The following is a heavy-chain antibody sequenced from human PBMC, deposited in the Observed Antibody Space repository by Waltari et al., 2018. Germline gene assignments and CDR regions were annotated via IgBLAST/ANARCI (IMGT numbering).Heavy chain of an antibody. D-gene: IGHD2-8*01. CDR3: ARGVWGSDRASGAFDI. V-gene: IGHV3-53*01. CDR2: IYTGGRT. J-gene: IGHJ3*02. Sequence: EVQLVESGGGLIQPGGSLRLSCAASGFTVSSNYMSWVRQAPGKGREWVSFIYTGGRTYYANSGKGRFTISRDNSKNTLYLQMNSLRAEDTAVYYCARGVWGSDRASGAFDIWGQGTMVTVSS. CDR1: GFTVSSNY.